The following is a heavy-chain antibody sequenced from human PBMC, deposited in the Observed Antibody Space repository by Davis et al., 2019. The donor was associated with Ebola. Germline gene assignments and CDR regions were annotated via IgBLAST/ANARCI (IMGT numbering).Heavy chain of an antibody. V-gene: IGHV1-58*01. CDR1: GFTFTSSA. D-gene: IGHD1-26*01. CDR2: IVVGSGNT. Sequence: SVKVSCKASGFTFTSSAVQWVRQARGQRLEWIGWIVVGSGNTGYAQKFQGRVTMTRNTSISTAYMELRSLRSDDTAVYYCAREWELPSGMDVWGQGTTVTVSS. CDR3: AREWELPSGMDV. J-gene: IGHJ6*02.